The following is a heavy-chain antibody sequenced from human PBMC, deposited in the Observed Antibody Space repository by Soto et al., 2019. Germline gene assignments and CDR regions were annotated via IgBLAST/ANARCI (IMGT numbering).Heavy chain of an antibody. CDR3: ARVHKNWFDS. CDR2: IDPSDSYT. CDR1: GYNFTAFW. J-gene: IGHJ5*01. V-gene: IGHV5-10-1*01. Sequence: GESLKISCKDSGYNFTAFWIHWVRQMPGKGLEWLGKIDPSDSYTNYSPSFEGHVTISTDNSITTACLQWSSLRASDTALYFCARVHKNWFDSWAQGTMVTVSS.